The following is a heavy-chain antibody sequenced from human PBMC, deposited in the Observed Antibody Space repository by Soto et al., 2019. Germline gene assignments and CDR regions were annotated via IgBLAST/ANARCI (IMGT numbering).Heavy chain of an antibody. Sequence: QVQLVQSGAEVKKPGSSVKVSCKASGGTFSSYAISWVRQAPGQGLEWMGGIIPIFGTANYAQKFQGRVTITAEESTSTAYVELGSLRSEETAVYYCARGDSSGYGDRWFDPWGQGTLVTVSS. CDR3: ARGDSSGYGDRWFDP. V-gene: IGHV1-69*01. J-gene: IGHJ5*02. D-gene: IGHD3-22*01. CDR1: GGTFSSYA. CDR2: IIPIFGTA.